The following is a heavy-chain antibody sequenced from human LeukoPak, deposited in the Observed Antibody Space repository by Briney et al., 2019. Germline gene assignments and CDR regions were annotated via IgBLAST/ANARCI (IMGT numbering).Heavy chain of an antibody. V-gene: IGHV3-7*01. CDR1: GFTFSSYW. CDR2: IKQDGSEK. J-gene: IGHJ4*02. CDR3: ARDGLNTAMITHDY. Sequence: GGSLRLSCAASGFTFSSYWMSWVRQAPGKGLVWVANIKQDGSEKYYVDSVKGRFTISRDNAKNSLYLQMNSLRAEDTAVYYCARDGLNTAMITHDYWGQGTLVTVSS. D-gene: IGHD5-18*01.